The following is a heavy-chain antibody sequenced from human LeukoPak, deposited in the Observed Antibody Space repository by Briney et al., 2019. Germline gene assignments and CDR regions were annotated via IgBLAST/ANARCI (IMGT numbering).Heavy chain of an antibody. CDR2: INHSGST. CDR3: AKSGGYGLIDY. J-gene: IGHJ4*01. V-gene: IGHV4-34*01. CDR1: GGSFSGYY. Sequence: SETLSLTCAVYGGSFSGYYWSWIRQPPGKGLEWIGEINHSGSTNYNPSLKSRVTISVDTSKNQFSLKLSSVTAADTAVYYCAKSGGYGLIDYWGQGTLVNVSS. D-gene: IGHD6-25*01.